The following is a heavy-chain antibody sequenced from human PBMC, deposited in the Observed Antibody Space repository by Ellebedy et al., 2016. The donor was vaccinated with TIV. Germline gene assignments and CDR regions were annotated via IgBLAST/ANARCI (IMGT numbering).Heavy chain of an antibody. CDR3: ARRVVPAAIGGWFDP. D-gene: IGHD2-2*01. CDR2: IYYSGST. J-gene: IGHJ5*02. Sequence: MPSETLSLTCTVSGGSISSSSYYWGWIRQPPGKGLEWIGSIYYSGSTYYNPSLKSRVTISVDTSKNQFSLKLSSVTAADTAVYYCARRVVPAAIGGWFDPWGQGTLVTVSS. CDR1: GGSISSSSYY. V-gene: IGHV4-39*01.